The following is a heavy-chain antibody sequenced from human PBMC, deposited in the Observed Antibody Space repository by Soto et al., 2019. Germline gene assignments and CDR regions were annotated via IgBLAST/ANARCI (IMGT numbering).Heavy chain of an antibody. V-gene: IGHV3-74*01. CDR1: GFTSSRYL. D-gene: IGHD6-19*01. J-gene: IGHJ4*02. Sequence: GDARRTSCAASGFTSSRYLMHSVRQAPGKGLVWVSRINSDGSSTSYADSVKGRFTISRDNAKNTLYLQMNSLRAEDTAVYYCARSRIAGAGYDYWGQGTLVTVSS. CDR2: INSDGSST. CDR3: ARSRIAGAGYDY.